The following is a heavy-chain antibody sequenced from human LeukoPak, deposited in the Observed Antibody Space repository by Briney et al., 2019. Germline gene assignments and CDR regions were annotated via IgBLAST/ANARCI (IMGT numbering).Heavy chain of an antibody. CDR1: GITFSSYG. D-gene: IGHD3-10*02. CDR3: ARATANVRFRLRSYYMDV. J-gene: IGHJ6*03. CDR2: ISSTGGTT. V-gene: IGHV3-23*01. Sequence: GGSLRLSCAASGITFSSYGMSWVRQAPGKGLEWVSIISSTGGTTYYADSVKGRFTISRDNSKNTLYLQMNSLRAEDTAVYYCARATANVRFRLRSYYMDVWGKGTTVTVSS.